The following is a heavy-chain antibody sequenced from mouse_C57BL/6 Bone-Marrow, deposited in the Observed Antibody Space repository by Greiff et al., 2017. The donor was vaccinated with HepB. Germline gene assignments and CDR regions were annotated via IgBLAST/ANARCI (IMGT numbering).Heavy chain of an antibody. D-gene: IGHD1-1*01. CDR1: GYTFTSYW. CDR3: ARGDYYGSSYDAMDY. V-gene: IGHV1-61*01. J-gene: IGHJ4*01. Sequence: QVQLKQPGAELVRPGSSVKLSCKASGYTFTSYWMEWVKQRPGQGLEWIGNIYPSDSETHYNQKFKDKATLTVDKSSSTAYMQLSSLTSEDSAVYYCARGDYYGSSYDAMDYWGQGTSVTVSS. CDR2: IYPSDSET.